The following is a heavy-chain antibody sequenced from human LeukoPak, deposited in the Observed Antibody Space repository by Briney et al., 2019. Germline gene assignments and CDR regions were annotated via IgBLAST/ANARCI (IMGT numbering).Heavy chain of an antibody. CDR2: ISYDGSKK. D-gene: IGHD3-22*01. CDR1: GFTFSSYG. Sequence: PGGSLRLSCAASGFTFSSYGMSWVRQAPGKGLEWVAVISYDGSKKYYADSVKGRFTISRDNSKNTLYLQMNSLRAEDTAVYYCAGDSSGYPADYWGQGTLVTVSS. J-gene: IGHJ4*02. CDR3: AGDSSGYPADY. V-gene: IGHV3-30*03.